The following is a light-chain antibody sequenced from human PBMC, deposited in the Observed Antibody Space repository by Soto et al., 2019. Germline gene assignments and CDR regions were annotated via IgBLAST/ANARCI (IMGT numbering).Light chain of an antibody. CDR3: SSFTTTNTWV. CDR2: EVT. Sequence: QSALTQPASVSGSPGQSITISCTGTSRDVGSGNFVSWFQQHPGKAPKLMIYEVTNRPSGVSYRFSGSKSGNTASLTISGLQAEDEADYYCSSFTTTNTWVFGGGTKLTVL. CDR1: SRDVGSGNF. V-gene: IGLV2-14*01. J-gene: IGLJ3*02.